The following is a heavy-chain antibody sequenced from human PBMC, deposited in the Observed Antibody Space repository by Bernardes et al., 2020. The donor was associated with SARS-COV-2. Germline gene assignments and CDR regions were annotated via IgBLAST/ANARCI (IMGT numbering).Heavy chain of an antibody. CDR1: GGSISSSSYY. CDR3: ARAPPEAVAGMGLFDY. J-gene: IGHJ4*02. CDR2: IYYTGST. V-gene: IGHV4-39*01. Sequence: SEPLSLICTVSGGSISSSSYYWGWLRQPPGKGLEWIGTIYYTGSTYYNPSLKSRVTISVDTSKNQFSLKLSSVTAADTAVYYCARAPPEAVAGMGLFDYWGQGSLVTVSS. D-gene: IGHD6-19*01.